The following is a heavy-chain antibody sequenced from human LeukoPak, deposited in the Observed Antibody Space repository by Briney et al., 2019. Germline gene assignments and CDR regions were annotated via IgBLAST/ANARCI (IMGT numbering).Heavy chain of an antibody. CDR2: MNPNSGNT. CDR3: ARGPRYCSGGSCYFFDY. D-gene: IGHD2-15*01. Sequence: GASVMVSCKASGYTFTSYDINWVRQATGQGLEWMGWMNPNSGNTGYAQKFQGRVTMTRNTSISTAYMELSSLRSEDTAVYYCARGPRYCSGGSCYFFDYWGQGTLVTVSS. V-gene: IGHV1-8*01. CDR1: GYTFTSYD. J-gene: IGHJ4*02.